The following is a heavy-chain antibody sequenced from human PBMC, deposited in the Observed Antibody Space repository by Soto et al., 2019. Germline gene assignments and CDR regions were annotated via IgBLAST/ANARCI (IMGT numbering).Heavy chain of an antibody. CDR2: IYYSGST. V-gene: IGHV4-39*01. D-gene: IGHD1-26*01. Sequence: QLQLQESGPGLVKPSETLSLTCTVSGGSISSSNYYWGWIRQPPGKGLEWIGSIYYSGSTYYNPSLKSRVTIAVDTSKKQFSLKLSSVTAADTAVYYCATQEVGGSYVYPFDPWGQGTLVTVSS. CDR1: GGSISSSNYY. J-gene: IGHJ5*02. CDR3: ATQEVGGSYVYPFDP.